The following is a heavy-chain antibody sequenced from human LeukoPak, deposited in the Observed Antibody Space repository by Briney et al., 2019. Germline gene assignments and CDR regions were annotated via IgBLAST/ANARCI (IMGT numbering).Heavy chain of an antibody. V-gene: IGHV1-46*01. J-gene: IGHJ4*02. CDR3: ARASPNLHNDYYFDY. D-gene: IGHD3-16*01. CDR2: INPSGGST. Sequence: ASVKVFCKASGYTFTSYYMHWVRQAPGQGLEWMGIINPSGGSTSYAQKFQGRVTMTRDTSTSTVYMELSSLRSEDTAVYYCARASPNLHNDYYFDYWGQGTLVTVSS. CDR1: GYTFTSYY.